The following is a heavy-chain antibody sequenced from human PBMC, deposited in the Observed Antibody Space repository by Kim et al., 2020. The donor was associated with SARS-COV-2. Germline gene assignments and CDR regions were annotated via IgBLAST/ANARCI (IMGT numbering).Heavy chain of an antibody. D-gene: IGHD4-17*01. CDR3: ARPMGTTSMTTVTP. CDR1: GGSISSSSYY. Sequence: SETLSLTCTVSGGSISSSSYYWGWIHQPPGKGLEWIGSIYYSGSTYYNPSLKSRVTISVDTSKNQFSLKLSSVTAADTAVYYCARPMGTTSMTTVTPWGQGTLVTVSS. CDR2: IYYSGST. J-gene: IGHJ5*02. V-gene: IGHV4-39*01.